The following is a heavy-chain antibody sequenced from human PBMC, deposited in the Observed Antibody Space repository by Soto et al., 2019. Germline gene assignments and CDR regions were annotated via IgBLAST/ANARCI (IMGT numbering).Heavy chain of an antibody. J-gene: IGHJ6*02. D-gene: IGHD2-21*02. CDR3: AREVVVVTATFYYYYYGMDV. CDR2: IIPIFGTA. V-gene: IGHV1-69*06. Sequence: SVKVSCKASGGTFSSYAISWVRQAPGQGLEWMGGIIPIFGTANYAQKFQGRVTITADKSTSTAYMELSRLRSDDTAVYYCAREVVVVTATFYYYYYGMDVWGQGTTVTVSS. CDR1: GGTFSSYA.